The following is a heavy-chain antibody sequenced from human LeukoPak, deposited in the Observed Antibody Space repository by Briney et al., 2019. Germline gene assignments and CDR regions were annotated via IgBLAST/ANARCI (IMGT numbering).Heavy chain of an antibody. D-gene: IGHD6-19*01. CDR2: IWYDGSNK. J-gene: IGHJ4*02. Sequence: GGSLRLSCAASGFTFSSYGMHWVRQAPGKGLEWVAVIWYDGSNKYYADSVKGRFTISRDNSKNTLYLQMNSLRAEDTAVYYCARESSGWYYFDYWGQGTLVTVSS. V-gene: IGHV3-33*08. CDR1: GFTFSSYG. CDR3: ARESSGWYYFDY.